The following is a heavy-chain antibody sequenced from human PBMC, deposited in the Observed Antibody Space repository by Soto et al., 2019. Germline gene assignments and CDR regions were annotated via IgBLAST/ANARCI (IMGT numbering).Heavy chain of an antibody. CDR3: ARSSGWNRFDY. V-gene: IGHV3-66*01. CDR2: IYSGGST. Sequence: GGSLRLSCAASGFTVSSNYMNWVRQAPGKGLEWVSVIYSGGSTYYADSVKGRFIISRDNSKNTLYLQMNSLRAEDTAVYYCARSSGWNRFDYWGQGTLVTVSS. J-gene: IGHJ4*02. CDR1: GFTVSSNY. D-gene: IGHD6-19*01.